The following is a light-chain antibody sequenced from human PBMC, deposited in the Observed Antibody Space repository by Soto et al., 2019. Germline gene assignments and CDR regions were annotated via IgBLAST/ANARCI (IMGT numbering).Light chain of an antibody. V-gene: IGKV3-11*01. CDR3: QQRTNWPPP. CDR2: SAS. CDR1: QSVRND. Sequence: EIVLTQSPATLSLSPGERATLSCRASQSVRNDLVWYHQKPGHAPRVLIYSASNRATGIPARFSGSGTGTDFTLTISSLEPEDFAVYYCQQRTNWPPPFGGGTKVEMK. J-gene: IGKJ4*01.